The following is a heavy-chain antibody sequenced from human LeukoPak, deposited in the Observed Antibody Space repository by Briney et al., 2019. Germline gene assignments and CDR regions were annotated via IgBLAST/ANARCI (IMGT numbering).Heavy chain of an antibody. J-gene: IGHJ4*02. CDR1: GNIFTTYW. CDR2: IYPGDSDT. CDR3: ARGPGAVGTVDFDY. Sequence: GESLKISCKGSGNIFTTYWIGWVRQMPGKGLEWLGIIYPGDSDTRYSPSFQGQVTISADKSISTAYLQWSSLKASDTAMYYCARGPGAVGTVDFDYWGQGTLVTVSS. V-gene: IGHV5-51*01. D-gene: IGHD3/OR15-3a*01.